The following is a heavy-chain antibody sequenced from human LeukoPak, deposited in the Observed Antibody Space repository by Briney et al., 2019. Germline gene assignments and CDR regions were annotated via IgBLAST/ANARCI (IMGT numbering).Heavy chain of an antibody. J-gene: IGHJ4*02. Sequence: SETLSLTCTVSGYSISSGYYWGWIRQPPGKGLEWIGSIYHSGSTYYNPSLKSRVTISVDTSKNQFSLKLSSVTAADTAVYYCARDSREVTVVITETSAYFDYWGQGTLVTVSS. V-gene: IGHV4-38-2*02. CDR3: ARDSREVTVVITETSAYFDY. CDR2: IYHSGST. CDR1: GYSISSGYY. D-gene: IGHD3-22*01.